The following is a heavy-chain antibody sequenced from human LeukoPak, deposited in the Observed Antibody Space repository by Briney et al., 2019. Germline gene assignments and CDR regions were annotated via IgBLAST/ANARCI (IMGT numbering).Heavy chain of an antibody. CDR3: ASGDGDYGGVLNY. V-gene: IGHV4-30-2*01. Sequence: PSQTLSLTCAVSGGSISSGGYSWSWIRQPPGKGLEWIGYIYHSGSTYYNPSLKSRVTISVDRSKNQFSLKLSSVTAADTAVYYCASGDGDYGGVLNYWGQGTLVTVSS. J-gene: IGHJ4*02. CDR1: GGSISSGGYS. D-gene: IGHD4-17*01. CDR2: IYHSGST.